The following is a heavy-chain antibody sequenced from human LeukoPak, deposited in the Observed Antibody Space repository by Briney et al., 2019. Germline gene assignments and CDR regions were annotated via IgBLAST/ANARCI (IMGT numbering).Heavy chain of an antibody. J-gene: IGHJ4*02. V-gene: IGHV3-7*01. CDR3: ARDGGLNTNFPS. CDR1: GFTFRNYW. D-gene: IGHD2-15*01. CDR2: TKPDGSAE. Sequence: GGSLRLSCAASGFTFRNYWMGWVRQAPGRGLEWVANTKPDGSAEYHAASVRGRFTTSRDNANNLLHLQMNRLRAEDTAVYYFARDGGLNTNFPSRGQGTLVSVSS.